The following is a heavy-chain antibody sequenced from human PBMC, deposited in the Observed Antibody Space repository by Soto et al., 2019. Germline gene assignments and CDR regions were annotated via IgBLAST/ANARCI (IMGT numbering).Heavy chain of an antibody. CDR3: AHIDPEIVTVGGHGGFDY. D-gene: IGHD5-12*01. CDR1: GFSLTSGVG. CDR2: IYWDDDK. V-gene: IGHV2-5*02. Sequence: QINLKESGPTLVRPPQTLTLTCTFSGFSLTSGVGVGWIRQPPGKALEWLALIYWDDDKRYSPSLKNRLTITKDTSKNQVVLTMTNVGPVDTATYFCAHIDPEIVTVGGHGGFDYWGQGTLVTVSS. J-gene: IGHJ4*02.